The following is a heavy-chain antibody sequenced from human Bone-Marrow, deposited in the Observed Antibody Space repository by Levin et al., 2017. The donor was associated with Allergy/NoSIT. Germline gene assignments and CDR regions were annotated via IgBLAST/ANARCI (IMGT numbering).Heavy chain of an antibody. Sequence: GESLKISCAASGFTFNTYWMSWVRQAPGKGLEWVATIKRDGLERFYVDSVKGRFIISRDNAKNSLYLHMSSLRAEDTAVYYCARNLDYSSSWYYWYFGLWGRGSLVSVSS. J-gene: IGHJ2*01. CDR2: IKRDGLER. CDR3: ARNLDYSSSWYYWYFGL. CDR1: GFTFNTYW. D-gene: IGHD6-13*01. V-gene: IGHV3-7*04.